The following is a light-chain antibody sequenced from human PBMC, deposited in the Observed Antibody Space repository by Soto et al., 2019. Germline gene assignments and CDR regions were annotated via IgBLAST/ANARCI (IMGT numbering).Light chain of an antibody. CDR3: GAWDGSLELYL. V-gene: IGLV1-51*01. CDR2: DSN. J-gene: IGLJ1*01. Sequence: QSVLTQPPSLSAAPGQTVTISCSGSRSNIGNNYVSWYQQFPGAAPKLPIYDSNKRPSGIPERFSASKSGTSATLGITGLRTGDEADYYCGAWDGSLELYLFGSGTKLTVL. CDR1: RSNIGNNY.